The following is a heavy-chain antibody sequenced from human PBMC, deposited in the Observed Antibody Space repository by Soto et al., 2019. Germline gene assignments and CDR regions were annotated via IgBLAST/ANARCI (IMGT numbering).Heavy chain of an antibody. J-gene: IGHJ6*02. CDR1: GFTFSSYA. V-gene: IGHV3-23*01. CDR2: ISGSGGST. Sequence: GGSLRLSCAASGFTFSSYAMSWVRQAPGKGLEWVSAISGSGGSTYYADSVKGRFTISRDNSKNMLYLQMNSLRAEDTAVYYCTKVGDYDFWSGYYTSMNYYYYGMDVWGQGTTVTVSS. CDR3: TKVGDYDFWSGYYTSMNYYYYGMDV. D-gene: IGHD3-3*01.